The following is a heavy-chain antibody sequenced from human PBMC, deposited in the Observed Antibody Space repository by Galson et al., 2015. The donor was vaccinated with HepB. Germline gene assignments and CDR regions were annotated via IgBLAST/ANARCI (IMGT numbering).Heavy chain of an antibody. CDR1: GFTFNTFG. V-gene: IGHV3-30*18. CDR3: AKDRGTLYDYVWGSYRHYGMDV. Sequence: SLRLSCAASGFTFNTFGMHWVRQAPGKGLEPVAVMSHDGNTRYYVDSVKGRFTVSRDNSQNILYLQMNNLRLDDTAVYYCAKDRGTLYDYVWGSYRHYGMDVWGLGATVIVS. D-gene: IGHD3-16*02. J-gene: IGHJ6*02. CDR2: MSHDGNTR.